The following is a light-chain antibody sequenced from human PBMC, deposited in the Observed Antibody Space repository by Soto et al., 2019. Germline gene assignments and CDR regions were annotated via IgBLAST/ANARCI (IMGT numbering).Light chain of an antibody. Sequence: IVMTQSHTTLSLSPGERATLSRVASQSISHKLAWYQHRPGQSPRLLIYDTSTRAAGIPARFSGSGSGTDFTLTISSLQSEDFATYYCQQSYSTPITFGQGTRLEIK. J-gene: IGKJ5*01. V-gene: IGKV3-15*01. CDR2: DTS. CDR1: QSISHK. CDR3: QQSYSTPIT.